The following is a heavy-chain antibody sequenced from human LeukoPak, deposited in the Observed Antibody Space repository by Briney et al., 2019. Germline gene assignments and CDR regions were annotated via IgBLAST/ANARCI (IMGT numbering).Heavy chain of an antibody. V-gene: IGHV3-23*01. Sequence: PGASLRLSCAASGFTLSNYAMSWVRQAPGKGLEWVSAITGSGGNTYYADSVKGRFTISRDNSKNTLYLQMNSLRDEDTAVYYCAKWGDFDVLTGYYVPDFWGQGTLVTVSS. J-gene: IGHJ4*02. CDR2: ITGSGGNT. CDR1: GFTLSNYA. CDR3: AKWGDFDVLTGYYVPDF. D-gene: IGHD3-9*01.